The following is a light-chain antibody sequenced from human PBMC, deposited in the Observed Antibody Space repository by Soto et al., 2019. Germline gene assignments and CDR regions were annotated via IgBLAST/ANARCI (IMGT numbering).Light chain of an antibody. Sequence: DIQMTQSPSSVSASVGDRVTITCRASQGISSRLAWYHQKPGKAPNLLIYAASNLQSGVPSRFSGSGSETDFTLTIGSLQPEDFATYYCQQANSFPLTFGGGTKVEIK. CDR2: AAS. CDR3: QQANSFPLT. J-gene: IGKJ4*01. V-gene: IGKV1-12*01. CDR1: QGISSR.